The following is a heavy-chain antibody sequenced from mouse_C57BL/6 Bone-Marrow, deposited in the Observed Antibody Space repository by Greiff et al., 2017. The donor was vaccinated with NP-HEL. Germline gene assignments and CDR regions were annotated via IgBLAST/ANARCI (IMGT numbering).Heavy chain of an antibody. Sequence: EVKLVESGGGLVQPGGSLSLSCAASGFTFTDYYMSWVRQPPGKALEWLGFIRNKANGYTTEYSASVKGRFTISRDNSQSILYLQMNALRAEDSATYYCARGVDYAMDYWGQGTSVTVSS. D-gene: IGHD1-1*01. J-gene: IGHJ4*01. V-gene: IGHV7-3*01. CDR1: GFTFTDYY. CDR2: IRNKANGYTT. CDR3: ARGVDYAMDY.